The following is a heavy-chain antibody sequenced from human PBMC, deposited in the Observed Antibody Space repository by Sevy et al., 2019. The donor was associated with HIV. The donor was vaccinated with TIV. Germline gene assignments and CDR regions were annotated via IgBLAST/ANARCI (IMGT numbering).Heavy chain of an antibody. Sequence: GESLKISCKGSGYSFTSHWIGWVRHMPGKGLEWMGIIYRDDSDTRYSPSFQGQVTFSADKSISTAYLQWSSLKASDTAMYYCATSRSGYFDSSGYYIYWGQGTLVTVSS. J-gene: IGHJ4*02. CDR1: GYSFTSHW. CDR2: IYRDDSDT. V-gene: IGHV5-51*01. CDR3: ATSRSGYFDSSGYYIY. D-gene: IGHD3-22*01.